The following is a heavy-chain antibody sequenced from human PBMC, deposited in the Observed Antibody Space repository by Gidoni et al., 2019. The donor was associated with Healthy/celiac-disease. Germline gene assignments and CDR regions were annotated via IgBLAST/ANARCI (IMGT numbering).Heavy chain of an antibody. CDR3: ARVLDPGDY. Sequence: VQLVESGVVLVKPGGSLRLSCAASGFTFRSYSMNWVRQAPGKGLEWVSSISSSSSYIYYADSVKGRFTISRDNAKNSLYLQMNSLRAEDTDVYYCARVLDPGDYWGQGTLVTVSS. CDR1: GFTFRSYS. J-gene: IGHJ4*02. V-gene: IGHV3-21*01. CDR2: ISSSSSYI. D-gene: IGHD1-1*01.